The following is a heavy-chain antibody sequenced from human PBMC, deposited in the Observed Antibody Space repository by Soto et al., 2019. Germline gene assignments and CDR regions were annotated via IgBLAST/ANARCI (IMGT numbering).Heavy chain of an antibody. V-gene: IGHV1-18*04. CDR3: ARDGDIVVVVAVTNWFDP. D-gene: IGHD2-15*01. CDR1: GYTFTSYG. J-gene: IGHJ5*02. CDR2: ISAYNGNT. Sequence: GASVKVSCKASGYTFTSYGISWVRQAPGQGLEWMGWISAYNGNTNYAQKLQGRVTMTTDTSTSTAYMELRSLRSDDTAVYYCARDGDIVVVVAVTNWFDPWGQGTLVTVSS.